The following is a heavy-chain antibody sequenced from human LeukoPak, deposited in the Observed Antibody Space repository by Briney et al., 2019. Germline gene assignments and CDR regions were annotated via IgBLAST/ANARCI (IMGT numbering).Heavy chain of an antibody. CDR2: ISSSSSYI. J-gene: IGHJ4*02. CDR1: GFTFSSYS. D-gene: IGHD2-21*02. CDR3: AKVWTAMTFADY. Sequence: PGGSLRLSCAASGFTFSSYSMNWVRQAPGKGLEWVSSISSSSSYIYYADSVKGRFTISRDNAKNSLYLQMNSLRAEDTAVYYCAKVWTAMTFADYRGQGTLVTVSS. V-gene: IGHV3-21*01.